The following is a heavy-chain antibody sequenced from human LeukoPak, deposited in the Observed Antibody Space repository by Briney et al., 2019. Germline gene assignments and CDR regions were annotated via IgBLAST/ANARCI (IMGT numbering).Heavy chain of an antibody. V-gene: IGHV4-34*01. J-gene: IGHJ4*02. CDR1: GGSFSGYY. Sequence: KSSETLSLTCAVYGGSFSGYYWSWIRQPPGKGLEWIGEINHSGSTNYNPSLKSRVTISVDTSKNQFSLKLSSVTAADTAVYYCASREIVVVPAATRNEGPDYWGQGTLVTVSS. CDR3: ASREIVVVPAATRNEGPDY. CDR2: INHSGST. D-gene: IGHD2-2*01.